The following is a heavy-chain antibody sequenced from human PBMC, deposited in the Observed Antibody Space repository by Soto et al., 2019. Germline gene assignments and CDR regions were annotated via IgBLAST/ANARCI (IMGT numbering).Heavy chain of an antibody. CDR3: AKLWGLDYFDY. V-gene: IGHV4-59*08. Sequence: SETLSLTCTVSGGSISSSDWTWIRQSPGKGLEWIGYIYHTGRAKYNPSLTSRVTMSVDTSKNLFSLKLSSVTAADSATYYCAKLWGLDYFDYWGQGALVTVSS. D-gene: IGHD3-16*01. J-gene: IGHJ4*02. CDR2: IYHTGRA. CDR1: GGSISSSD.